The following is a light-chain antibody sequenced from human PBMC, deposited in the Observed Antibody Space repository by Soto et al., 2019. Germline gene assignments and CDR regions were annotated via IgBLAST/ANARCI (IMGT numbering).Light chain of an antibody. V-gene: IGLV2-14*01. Sequence: QSVLTQPASVSWSPGQSITISCTGTSGDIGSYNRVSWYQQHPGKAPKLIIYEVTDRPSGVSNRFSGSKSGNTASLTIPGLQAEDEAEYYCSSYTHINTRARVFGTGTKGTVL. CDR1: SGDIGSYNR. CDR2: EVT. CDR3: SSYTHINTRARV. J-gene: IGLJ1*01.